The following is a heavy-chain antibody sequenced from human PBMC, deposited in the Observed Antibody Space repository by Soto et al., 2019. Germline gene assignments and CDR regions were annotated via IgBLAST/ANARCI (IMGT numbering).Heavy chain of an antibody. V-gene: IGHV4-34*01. CDR3: ARGRYCGGDCRGYNWYDP. CDR2: INHSGST. CDR1: GGSFSCYY. D-gene: IGHD2-21*02. Sequence: SETLSLTCAVYGGSFSCYYWSWIRQPPWNGLEWIGEINHSGSTNYNPSLKSRVTISVDTSKNQFSLKLSSVTAADTAVYYCARGRYCGGDCRGYNWYDPWGQGTLVNVST. J-gene: IGHJ5*02.